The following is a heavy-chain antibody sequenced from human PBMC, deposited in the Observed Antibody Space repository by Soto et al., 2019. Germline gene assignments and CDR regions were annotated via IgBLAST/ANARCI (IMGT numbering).Heavy chain of an antibody. CDR3: ARGGYYDSSGYYFTNDFDY. Sequence: GSLRLSCAASGFTFSNYAMYWVRQAPGKGLEWVAVISYDGNNKYLADSLKGRFTISRDNSKTTLYLQMSSLGVEDTAVYYCARGGYYDSSGYYFTNDFDYWGQGTLVTVSS. V-gene: IGHV3-30*04. CDR2: ISYDGNNK. J-gene: IGHJ4*02. D-gene: IGHD3-22*01. CDR1: GFTFSNYA.